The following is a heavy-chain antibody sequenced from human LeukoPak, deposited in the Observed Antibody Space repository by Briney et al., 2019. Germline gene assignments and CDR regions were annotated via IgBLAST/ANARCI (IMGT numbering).Heavy chain of an antibody. CDR2: ISSSSSTI. D-gene: IGHD5-12*01. CDR1: GFTFSSYE. V-gene: IGHV3-48*01. CDR3: ARNRISGYDYTPALFDY. Sequence: GGSLRLSCVASGFTFSSYEMNWVRQAPGKGLEWVSYISSSSSTIYYADSVKGRFTISRDNAKNSLYLQMNSLRAEDTAVYYCARNRISGYDYTPALFDYWGQGTLVTVSS. J-gene: IGHJ4*02.